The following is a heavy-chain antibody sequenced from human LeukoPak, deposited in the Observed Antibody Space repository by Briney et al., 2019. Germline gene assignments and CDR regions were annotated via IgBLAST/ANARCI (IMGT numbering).Heavy chain of an antibody. CDR1: GYTFTSYY. CDR2: INPSSGST. CDR3: ARDIAVAGSDY. D-gene: IGHD6-19*01. Sequence: ASVKVSCKASGYTFTSYYMHWVRQAPGQGLEWMGIINPSSGSTSYAQKFQGRVTMTRDTSTSTVYMELSSLRSEDTAVYYCARDIAVAGSDYWGQGTLVTVSS. V-gene: IGHV1-46*01. J-gene: IGHJ4*02.